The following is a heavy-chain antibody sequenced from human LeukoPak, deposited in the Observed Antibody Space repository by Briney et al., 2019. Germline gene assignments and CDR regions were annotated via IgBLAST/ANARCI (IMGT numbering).Heavy chain of an antibody. Sequence: GASVKVSCKASGNTFGGYYMHWVRQAPGQGLEWMGWINPNSGGTNYAQKFQGRVTMTRDTSISTAYMELSRLRSDDTAVYYCARAVRGVITPFDYWGQGTLVTVSS. D-gene: IGHD3-10*01. CDR2: INPNSGGT. J-gene: IGHJ4*02. CDR3: ARAVRGVITPFDY. V-gene: IGHV1-2*02. CDR1: GNTFGGYY.